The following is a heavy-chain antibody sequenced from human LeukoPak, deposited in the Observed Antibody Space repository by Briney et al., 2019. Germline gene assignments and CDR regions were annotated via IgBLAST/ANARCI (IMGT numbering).Heavy chain of an antibody. D-gene: IGHD3-3*01. V-gene: IGHV1-69*04. CDR1: GYTFTSYD. CDR3: ARGKRITIFGVVTHYYYYGMDV. Sequence: GASVKVSCKASGYTFTSYDINWVRQAPGQGLEWMGRIIPILGIANYAQKFQGRVTITADKSTSTAYMELSSLRSEDTAVYYCARGKRITIFGVVTHYYYYGMDVWGQGTTVTVSS. CDR2: IIPILGIA. J-gene: IGHJ6*02.